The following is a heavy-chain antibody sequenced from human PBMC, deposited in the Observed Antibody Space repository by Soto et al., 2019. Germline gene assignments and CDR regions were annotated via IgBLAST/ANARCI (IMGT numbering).Heavy chain of an antibody. Sequence: HPGGSLRLSCAASGFTFSSYAMSWVRQAPGKGLEWVSAISGSGGSTYYADSVKGRFTISRDNSKNTLYLQMNSLRAEDTAVYYCAKVQWGPRYCSSTSCYQADYWGQGTLVTVSS. CDR2: ISGSGGST. V-gene: IGHV3-23*01. CDR1: GFTFSSYA. CDR3: AKVQWGPRYCSSTSCYQADY. D-gene: IGHD2-2*01. J-gene: IGHJ4*02.